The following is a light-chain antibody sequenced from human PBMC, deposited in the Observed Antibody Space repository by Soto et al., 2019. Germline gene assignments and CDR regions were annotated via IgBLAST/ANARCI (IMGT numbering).Light chain of an antibody. V-gene: IGLV2-14*03. Sequence: QSALTQPASASGSPGQSITISCAGTSSDIGGSNYVSWYQQHPGKAPKLMIYGVSNRPSGVSNRFSGSKSGNTASLTISGLQAEDEADYFCYSSRSSSSTFYVFGTGTKVTVL. J-gene: IGLJ1*01. CDR3: YSSRSSSSTFYV. CDR1: SSDIGGSNY. CDR2: GVS.